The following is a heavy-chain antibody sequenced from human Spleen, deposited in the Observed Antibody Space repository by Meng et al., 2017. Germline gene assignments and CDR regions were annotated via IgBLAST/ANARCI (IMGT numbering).Heavy chain of an antibody. V-gene: IGHV3-13*01. J-gene: IGHJ5*02. D-gene: IGHD2-21*02. CDR3: ARSISGADAA. CDR2: IGTAGDT. Sequence: GESLKISCAASGFTFSSYDMHWVRQATGKGLEWVSAIGTAGDTYYPGSVKGRFTISRDNAKNTLYLQMSSLTADDTAVYYCARSISGADAAWGQGTLVTVSS. CDR1: GFTFSSYD.